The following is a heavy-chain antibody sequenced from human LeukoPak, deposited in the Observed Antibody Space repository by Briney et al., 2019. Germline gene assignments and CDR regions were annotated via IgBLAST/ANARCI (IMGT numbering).Heavy chain of an antibody. D-gene: IGHD3-10*01. CDR1: GFTFSSYA. Sequence: GGSLRLSCAASGFTFSSYAMSWVRQAPGKGLEWVSAISGSGGSTYYADSMKGRFTISRDNSKNTLYLQMNSLRAEDTAVFYCAMKWFGELFPLYFDYWGQGTLVTVSS. V-gene: IGHV3-23*01. CDR3: AMKWFGELFPLYFDY. CDR2: ISGSGGST. J-gene: IGHJ4*02.